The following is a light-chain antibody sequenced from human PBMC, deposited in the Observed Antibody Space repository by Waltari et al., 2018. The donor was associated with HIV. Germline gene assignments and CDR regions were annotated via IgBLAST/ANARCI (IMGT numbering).Light chain of an antibody. CDR3: QQYDFSPWT. CDR1: QSVRKKY. J-gene: IGKJ1*01. CDR2: GAS. V-gene: IGKV3-20*01. Sequence: DIVLTQSPGTLPLSPGERATLSCRASQSVRKKYLGWYQQKPGQAPRLLIYGASSRATGIPDRFSGSGSGTDFTLTISRLEPEDFAVYYCQQYDFSPWTFGRGTKVEIK.